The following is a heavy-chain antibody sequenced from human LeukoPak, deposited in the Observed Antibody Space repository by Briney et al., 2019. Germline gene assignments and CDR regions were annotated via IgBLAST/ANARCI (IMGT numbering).Heavy chain of an antibody. Sequence: GRSLRLSCTASGFTFGDYAMSWFRQAPGKGLEWVGFIRSKAYGGTSEYAASVRGSFTISSDDSKSIAYLQMNSLKTEDTAVYYCTRDGLGYCSGGSCGSAEYFQHWGQGTLVTVSS. D-gene: IGHD2-15*01. CDR1: GFTFGDYA. CDR3: TRDGLGYCSGGSCGSAEYFQH. CDR2: IRSKAYGGTS. V-gene: IGHV3-49*03. J-gene: IGHJ1*01.